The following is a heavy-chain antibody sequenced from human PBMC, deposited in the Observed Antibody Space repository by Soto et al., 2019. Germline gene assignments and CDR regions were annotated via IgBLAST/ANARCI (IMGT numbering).Heavy chain of an antibody. D-gene: IGHD3-16*02. CDR2: IYYSGST. V-gene: IGHV4-59*08. Sequence: PSETLSLTCTVSGGSISSYYWSWIRQPPGKGLEWIGCIYYSGSTNYNPSLKSRVTISVDTSKNQFSLKLSSVTAADTAVYYCARSYDYIWGSYRPDYYYYYMDVWGKGTTVTVSS. CDR3: ARSYDYIWGSYRPDYYYYYMDV. J-gene: IGHJ6*03. CDR1: GGSISSYY.